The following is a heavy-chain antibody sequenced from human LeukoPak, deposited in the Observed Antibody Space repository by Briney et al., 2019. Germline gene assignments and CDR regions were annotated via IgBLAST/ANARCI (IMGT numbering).Heavy chain of an antibody. D-gene: IGHD5-18*01. CDR3: ARRRGYSLGG. J-gene: IGHJ4*02. CDR2: IYYSGST. CDR1: GGSISSSSYY. V-gene: IGHV4-39*01. Sequence: SETLSLTCTVSGGSISSSSYYWGWIRQPPGKGLEWIGSIYYSGSTYYNPSLKSRVTISVDTSKNQFSLKLSSVTAADTAAYYCARRRGYSLGGWGQGTLVTVSS.